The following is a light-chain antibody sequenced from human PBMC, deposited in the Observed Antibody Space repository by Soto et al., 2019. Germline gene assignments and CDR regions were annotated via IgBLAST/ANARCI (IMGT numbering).Light chain of an antibody. CDR3: QQYDKWPWT. Sequence: EIVMTQSPATLSVSPGERATLSCRASQSVSSSYLAWYQQQPGQAPRLLIYGASTRATGVPARFSGSGSGTELTLTISSLQSEDLAVYYCQQYDKWPWTFGQGTKVDI. V-gene: IGKV3-15*01. J-gene: IGKJ1*01. CDR1: QSVSSSY. CDR2: GAS.